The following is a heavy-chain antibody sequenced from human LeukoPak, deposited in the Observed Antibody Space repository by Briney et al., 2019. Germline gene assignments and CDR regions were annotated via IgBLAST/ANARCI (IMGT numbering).Heavy chain of an antibody. V-gene: IGHV3-33*06. CDR1: GFTFSSYG. D-gene: IGHD1-1*01. CDR3: AKGELERQNYYYYYMDV. CDR2: IWYDGSNK. J-gene: IGHJ6*03. Sequence: PGRSLRLSCAASGFTFSSYGMHWVRQAPGKGLEWVAVIWYDGSNKYYADSVKGRFTISRDNSKNTLYLQMNSLRAEDTAVYYCAKGELERQNYYYYYMDVWGKGTTVTVSS.